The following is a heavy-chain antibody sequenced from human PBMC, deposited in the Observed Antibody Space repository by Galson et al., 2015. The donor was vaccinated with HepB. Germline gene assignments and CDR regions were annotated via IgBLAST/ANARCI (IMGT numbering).Heavy chain of an antibody. Sequence: SLRLSCAASGFTFSDYYMSWIRQAPGKGLEWVSYISSSSSYTNYADSVKGRFTISRDNAKNSLYLQMNSLRAEDTAVYYCARVPLGNDAFDIWGQGTMVTVSS. CDR2: ISSSSSYT. CDR3: ARVPLGNDAFDI. V-gene: IGHV3-11*06. D-gene: IGHD1-14*01. J-gene: IGHJ3*02. CDR1: GFTFSDYY.